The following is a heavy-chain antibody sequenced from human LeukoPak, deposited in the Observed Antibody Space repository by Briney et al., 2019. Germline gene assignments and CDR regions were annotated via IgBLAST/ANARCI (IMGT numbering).Heavy chain of an antibody. CDR1: GFTSRNAW. CDR3: AIEGLPRNYLYHPDFRS. Sequence: GGPLTLSCAASGFTSRNAWMIWVPHAPGKPVEWVGRIKCKAYCGTTDYAAPVKGRFIISRDDSENTLYLQMVSLKTEDTALYYCAIEGLPRNYLYHPDFRSWGQGSRVTVSS. J-gene: IGHJ4*02. V-gene: IGHV3-15*01. CDR2: IKCKAYCGTT. D-gene: IGHD1-7*01.